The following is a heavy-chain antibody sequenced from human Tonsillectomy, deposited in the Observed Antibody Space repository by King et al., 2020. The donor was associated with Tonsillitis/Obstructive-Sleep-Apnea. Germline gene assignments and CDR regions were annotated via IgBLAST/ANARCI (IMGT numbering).Heavy chain of an antibody. D-gene: IGHD2-2*02. V-gene: IGHV3-30*18. CDR1: GFTFSNYG. CDR2: ISYDGSNK. Sequence: VQLVESGGGVVQPGRSLRLSCAASGFTFSNYGMHWVRQAPGKGLEWVAFISYDGSNKYHADSVKGRFTISRDNSKNTLYLQTNSLRAEDTAVYYCVKKPEVPAAIHNYYYYGMDVWGQGTTVTVSS. J-gene: IGHJ6*02. CDR3: VKKPEVPAAIHNYYYYGMDV.